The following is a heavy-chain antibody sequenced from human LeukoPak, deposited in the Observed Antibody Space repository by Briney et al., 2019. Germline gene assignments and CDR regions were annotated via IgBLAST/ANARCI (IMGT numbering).Heavy chain of an antibody. V-gene: IGHV4-39*01. Sequence: GSLRLSCAASGFTFSSYWMSWIRQPPGKGLEWIGSIYYSGSTYYNPSLKSRVTISVDTSKNQFSLKLSSVTAADTAVYYCARGAGYNYPYYFDYWGQGTLVTVSS. CDR2: IYYSGST. D-gene: IGHD5-24*01. CDR3: ARGAGYNYPYYFDY. CDR1: GFTFSSYW. J-gene: IGHJ4*02.